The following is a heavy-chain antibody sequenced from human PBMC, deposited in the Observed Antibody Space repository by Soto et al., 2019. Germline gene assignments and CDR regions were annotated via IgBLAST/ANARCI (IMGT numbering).Heavy chain of an antibody. CDR2: INPSGGST. V-gene: IGHV1-46*01. J-gene: IGHJ4*02. D-gene: IGHD2-2*01. CDR1: GYTFTSYY. Sequence: ASVKVSCKASGYTFTSYYMHWVRQAPGQGLEWMGIINPSGGSTSYAQKFQGRVTMTRDTSTSTVYMELSSLRSEDTAVYYCARASNIVLVPAHFDYWGQGTLVTVSS. CDR3: ARASNIVLVPAHFDY.